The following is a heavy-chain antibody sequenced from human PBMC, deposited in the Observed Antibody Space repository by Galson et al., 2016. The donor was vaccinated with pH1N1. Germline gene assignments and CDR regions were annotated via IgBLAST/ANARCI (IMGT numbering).Heavy chain of an antibody. CDR1: GFTFSSFW. CDR3: ARVRLIMPGDPTGYFDF. V-gene: IGHV3-74*01. D-gene: IGHD7-27*01. J-gene: IGHJ4*02. CDR2: ISSEGSSI. Sequence: SLRLSCAASGFTFSSFWMHWVRQVPGKGLVWVSRISSEGSSISYADSVKGRFTISRGNARNTLYLEMNSLRAEDTALYYCARVRLIMPGDPTGYFDFWGQGALVTVSS.